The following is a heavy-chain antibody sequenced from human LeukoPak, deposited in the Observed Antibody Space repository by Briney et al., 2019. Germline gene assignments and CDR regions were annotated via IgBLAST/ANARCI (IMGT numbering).Heavy chain of an antibody. CDR2: ISGYNGNT. CDR1: GYTFTNYG. V-gene: IGHV1-18*04. D-gene: IGHD4-17*01. Sequence: ASVKVSCKTSGYTFTNYGISGVRQAPGQGPEWMGWISGYNGNTNYVQKFQGRVTMTTDTSTSTAYMELRSLRSDDTAVCYCARDLSLGPHEYGEPFDYWGQGTLVTVSS. J-gene: IGHJ4*02. CDR3: ARDLSLGPHEYGEPFDY.